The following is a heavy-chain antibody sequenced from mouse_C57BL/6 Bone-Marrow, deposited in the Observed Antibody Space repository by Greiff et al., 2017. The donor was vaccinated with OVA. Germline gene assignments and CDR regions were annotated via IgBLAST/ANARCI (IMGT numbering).Heavy chain of an antibody. V-gene: IGHV1-72*01. J-gene: IGHJ1*03. CDR3: ARSHGYGPGYFDV. CDR1: GYTFTSYW. D-gene: IGHD1-2*01. Sequence: QVQLKQPGAELVKPGASVKLSCKASGYTFTSYWMHWVKQRPGRGLEWIGRIDPNSGGTKYNEKFKSKATLTVDKPSSTAYMQLSSLTSEDSAVYYCARSHGYGPGYFDVWGTGTTVTVSS. CDR2: IDPNSGGT.